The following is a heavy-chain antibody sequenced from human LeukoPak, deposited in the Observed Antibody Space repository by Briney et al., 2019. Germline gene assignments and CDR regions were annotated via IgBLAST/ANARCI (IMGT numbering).Heavy chain of an antibody. J-gene: IGHJ4*02. V-gene: IGHV5-51*01. Sequence: GESLKISCKGSGYSFTTYWIAWVRQMPGKGLEWMGMIYPGDSDTKYSPSFQGQVTISADKSISSAYLQWSSLKASDTAMYYCARHERSFRGVIIGFDYWGQGTLVTVSS. CDR2: IYPGDSDT. CDR1: GYSFTTYW. CDR3: ARHERSFRGVIIGFDY. D-gene: IGHD3-10*01.